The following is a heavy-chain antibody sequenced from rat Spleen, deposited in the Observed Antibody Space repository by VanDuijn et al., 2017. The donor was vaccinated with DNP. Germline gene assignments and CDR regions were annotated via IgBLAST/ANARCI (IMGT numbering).Heavy chain of an antibody. J-gene: IGHJ2*01. CDR1: GYSIPSNY. V-gene: IGHV3-1*01. CDR2: ITYSGTT. D-gene: IGHD1-5*01. Sequence: EVQLQESGPGLVKPSQSLSLTCSVTGYSIPSNYWGWIRKFPGNKMEYIGHITYSGTTNYNPSLKSRISITRDTSKNQFFLHLNSVSTEDTATYYCARWKIGPHYFDYWGQGVMVTVSS. CDR3: ARWKIGPHYFDY.